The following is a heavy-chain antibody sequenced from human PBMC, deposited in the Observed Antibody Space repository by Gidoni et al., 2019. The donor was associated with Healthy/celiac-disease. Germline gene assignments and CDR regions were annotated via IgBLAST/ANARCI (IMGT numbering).Heavy chain of an antibody. CDR2: ISSSSSYI. CDR3: ARGRSDGYNLDYFDY. CDR1: GFTFSSYS. V-gene: IGHV3-21*01. Sequence: EVQLVESGGGLVKPGGSLRLSCAASGFTFSSYSMNWVRQAPGKGLEWVSSISSSSSYIYYADSVKGRFTISRDNAKNSLYLQMNSLRAEDTAVYYCARGRSDGYNLDYFDYWGQGTLVTVSS. D-gene: IGHD5-12*01. J-gene: IGHJ4*02.